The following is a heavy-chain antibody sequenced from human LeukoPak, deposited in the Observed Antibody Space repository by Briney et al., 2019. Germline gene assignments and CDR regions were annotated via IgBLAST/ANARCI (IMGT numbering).Heavy chain of an antibody. J-gene: IGHJ5*02. CDR2: IYYTGST. D-gene: IGHD1-26*01. Sequence: SETLSLTCTVSGGSISTYYWSWLRQPPGKGLEWIGYIYYTGSTSYNPSLTSRVTMSLDALKNQFSLELNSVTPADTAVYYCARGGNYWPQWWFDPWGRGTLVSVSS. V-gene: IGHV4-59*01. CDR3: ARGGNYWPQWWFDP. CDR1: GGSISTYY.